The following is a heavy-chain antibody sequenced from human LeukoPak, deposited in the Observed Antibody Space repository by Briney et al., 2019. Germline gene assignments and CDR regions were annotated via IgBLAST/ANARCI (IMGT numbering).Heavy chain of an antibody. J-gene: IGHJ5*02. V-gene: IGHV1-2*02. CDR3: AASVAGNNWFDP. CDR1: GYTFTSYY. CDR2: INPSGGST. Sequence: GASVKVSCKASGYTFTSYYMHWVRQAPGQGLEWMGIINPSGGSTNYAQKFQGRVTMTRDTSISTAYMELSRLRSDDTAVYYCAASVAGNNWFDPWGQGTLVTVSS. D-gene: IGHD6-19*01.